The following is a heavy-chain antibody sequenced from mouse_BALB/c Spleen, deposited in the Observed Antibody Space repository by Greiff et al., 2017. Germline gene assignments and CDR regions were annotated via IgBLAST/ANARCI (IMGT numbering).Heavy chain of an antibody. CDR3: ARQYYGYAMDY. V-gene: IGHV5-17*02. D-gene: IGHD1-1*01. CDR2: ISSGSSTI. CDR1: GFTFSSFG. J-gene: IGHJ4*01. Sequence: EVKVVESGGGLVQPGGSRKLSCAASGFTFSSFGMHWVRQAPEKGLEWVAYISSGSSTIYYADTVKGRFTISRDNPKNTLFLQMTSLRSEDTAMYYCARQYYGYAMDYWGQGTSVTVSS.